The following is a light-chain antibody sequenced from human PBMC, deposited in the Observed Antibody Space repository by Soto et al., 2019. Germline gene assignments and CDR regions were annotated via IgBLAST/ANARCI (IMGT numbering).Light chain of an antibody. CDR3: QQNSAFPRT. CDR1: RDISNS. V-gene: IGKV1-12*01. J-gene: IGKJ1*01. Sequence: DIQMTQSPSSVSASVGDRLTITCRASRDISNSLAWYQQTPGKAPKLLLRGASSLHRGVPSRFSGGGAGTEFTLTTSSLQPEDFATYYCQQNSAFPRTFGQGTKVDVK. CDR2: GAS.